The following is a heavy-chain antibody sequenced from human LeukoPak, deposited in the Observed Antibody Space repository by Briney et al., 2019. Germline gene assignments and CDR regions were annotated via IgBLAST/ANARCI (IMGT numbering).Heavy chain of an antibody. Sequence: PGGSLRLSCAASGFTFSNFGMNWVRQIPGKGLEWLSFITRSSRIIYYADSVKGRFTISRDNANNSLHLQMNSLRVEDTGIYFCARGSTFGGVISDFWGQGTLVTVSS. V-gene: IGHV3-48*01. J-gene: IGHJ4*02. D-gene: IGHD3-16*02. CDR1: GFTFSNFG. CDR2: ITRSSRII. CDR3: ARGSTFGGVISDF.